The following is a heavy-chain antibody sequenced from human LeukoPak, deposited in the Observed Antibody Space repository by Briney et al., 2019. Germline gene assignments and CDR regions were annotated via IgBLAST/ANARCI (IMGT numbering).Heavy chain of an antibody. V-gene: IGHV3-9*01. D-gene: IGHD5-12*01. CDR1: GFTFDDYA. CDR2: ISWNSDTI. J-gene: IGHJ4*02. CDR3: ATNGGGDSGYGNFDY. Sequence: GGSLRLSCAVSGFTFDDYAMHWVRQVPGKGLEWVSGISWNSDTIDLADSVKGRFTISRDNAKNSLYLQMTRLRAEDTALYYCATNGGGDSGYGNFDYWGQGTLVTVSS.